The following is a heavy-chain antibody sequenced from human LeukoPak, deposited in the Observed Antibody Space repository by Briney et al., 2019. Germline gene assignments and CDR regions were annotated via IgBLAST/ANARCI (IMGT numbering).Heavy chain of an antibody. J-gene: IGHJ4*02. V-gene: IGHV4-31*03. CDR2: IYYSGST. Sequence: TLSLTCTVSGGSISSGGYYWSWIRQHPGKGLEWIGYIYYSGSTYYNPSLKSRVTISVDTSKNQFSLKLSSVTAADTAVYYCARGPIPTLGSQFDYWGQGTMVTVSS. D-gene: IGHD3-16*01. CDR3: ARGPIPTLGSQFDY. CDR1: GGSISSGGYY.